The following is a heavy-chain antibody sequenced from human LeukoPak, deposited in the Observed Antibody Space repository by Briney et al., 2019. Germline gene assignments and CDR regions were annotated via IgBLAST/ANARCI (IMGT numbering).Heavy chain of an antibody. CDR1: GFTFSSSP. D-gene: IGHD3-10*01. V-gene: IGHV3-64D*06. CDR2: INPSGSFV. Sequence: GGSLRLSCSASGFTFSSSPMHWVRQAPGKGLEYVSSINPSGSFVSYADFAKGRFTISRDNWRNTLHLQMNSLTPDDTAINYCVREMGSGTHYCLEFWGQGALVTVSS. CDR3: VREMGSGTHYCLEF. J-gene: IGHJ4*02.